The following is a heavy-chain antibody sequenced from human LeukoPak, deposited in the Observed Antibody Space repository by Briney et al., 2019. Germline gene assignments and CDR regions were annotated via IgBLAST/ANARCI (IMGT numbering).Heavy chain of an antibody. V-gene: IGHV3-9*03. J-gene: IGHJ4*02. D-gene: IGHD3-10*01. CDR3: AKDIRPPAGAESNFDY. CDR1: GFTFDDYA. CDR2: VSWNSGSI. Sequence: PGGSLRLSCAASGFTFDDYAMHWVRQAPGKGLEWVSGVSWNSGSIVYADSVKGRFTISRDNAKNSLYLQMNSLRAEDMALYYCAKDIRPPAGAESNFDYWGQGTLVTVSS.